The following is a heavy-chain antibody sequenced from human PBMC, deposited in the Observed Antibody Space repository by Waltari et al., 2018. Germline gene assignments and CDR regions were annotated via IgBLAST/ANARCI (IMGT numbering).Heavy chain of an antibody. Sequence: QVQLQESGPGLVKPSETLSLTCTVSGGSISSYYWSWIRQPPGKGLEWIGYIYYSGVTNYNPSLKSRVTISVDTSKNQFSLKLSSVTAADTAVYYCARAVVESRGAWFDPWGQGTLVTVSS. CDR2: IYYSGVT. D-gene: IGHD2-2*01. CDR1: GGSISSYY. J-gene: IGHJ5*02. V-gene: IGHV4-59*01. CDR3: ARAVVESRGAWFDP.